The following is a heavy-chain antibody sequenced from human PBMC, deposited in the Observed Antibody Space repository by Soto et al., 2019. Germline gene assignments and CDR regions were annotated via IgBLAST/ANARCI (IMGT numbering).Heavy chain of an antibody. Sequence: QVALQESGPGLVKPSQTLSLTCTVTGGPFPNGGYYWSWIRQEPGKGLEWIGYSHHSGDTSYNPALRSRVTIATDTSKTQFSLRLRSVTSADTAVYYCARGDSQVSSVFDYWGQGMLVTVSS. J-gene: IGHJ4*02. CDR1: GGPFPNGGYY. V-gene: IGHV4-31*03. CDR3: ARGDSQVSSVFDY. CDR2: SHHSGDT. D-gene: IGHD3-16*01.